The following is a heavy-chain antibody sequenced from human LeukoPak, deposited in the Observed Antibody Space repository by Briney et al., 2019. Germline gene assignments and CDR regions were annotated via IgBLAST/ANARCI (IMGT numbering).Heavy chain of an antibody. CDR3: ARDIYCSDGSCYRFNFDY. CDR2: MNPNSGNK. Sequence: ASVKVSCKASGYTFTSYDINWVRPATGQGLEWMGWMNPNSGNKGYAQKLQGRVTITRDTSISTAYMELSSLRSEDTAVYYCARDIYCSDGSCYRFNFDYWGQGTLVTVSS. D-gene: IGHD2-15*01. V-gene: IGHV1-8*03. CDR1: GYTFTSYD. J-gene: IGHJ4*02.